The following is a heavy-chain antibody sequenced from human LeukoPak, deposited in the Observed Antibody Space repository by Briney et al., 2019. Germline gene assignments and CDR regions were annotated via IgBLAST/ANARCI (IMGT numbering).Heavy chain of an antibody. CDR2: ISSSSSTI. D-gene: IGHD1-26*01. V-gene: IGHV3-48*01. CDR1: GFTFSSYS. J-gene: IGHJ3*02. Sequence: GGSLRLSCAASGFTFSSYSMNWVRQAPGKGLEWVSYISSSSSTIYYADSVKGRFTISRDNAKNSLYLQMSSLRAEDTAVYYCVKAGALVGATSWGAFDIWGQGTMVTVSS. CDR3: VKAGALVGATSWGAFDI.